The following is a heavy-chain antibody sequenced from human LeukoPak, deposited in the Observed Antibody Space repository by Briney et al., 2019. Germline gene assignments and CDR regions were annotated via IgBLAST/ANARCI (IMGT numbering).Heavy chain of an antibody. CDR3: TRAYCSSASCQYGFDY. D-gene: IGHD2-2*01. CDR2: IRSKAYGGTT. Sequence: GGSLRLSCTASGFTFGDYAMSWVRQAPGKGLEWVGFIRSKAYGGTTEYAASVKGRFTISRDDSKSIAYLQMNSLKTEDTAVYYRTRAYCSSASCQYGFDYWGQGTLVTVSS. V-gene: IGHV3-49*04. CDR1: GFTFGDYA. J-gene: IGHJ4*02.